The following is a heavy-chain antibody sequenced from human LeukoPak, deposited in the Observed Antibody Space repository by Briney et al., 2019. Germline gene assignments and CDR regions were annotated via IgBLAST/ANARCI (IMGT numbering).Heavy chain of an antibody. CDR1: GYTFTSYD. CDR2: MNPNSGNT. D-gene: IGHD3-9*01. J-gene: IGHJ6*02. V-gene: IGHV1-8*01. Sequence: GASVKVPCKASGYTFTSYDINWVRQATGQGLEWMGWMNPNSGNTGYAQKFQGRVTMTRNTSISTAYMELSSPRSEDTAVYYCARGALRYFDWLPRIYYYYYGMDVWGQGTTVTVSS. CDR3: ARGALRYFDWLPRIYYYYYGMDV.